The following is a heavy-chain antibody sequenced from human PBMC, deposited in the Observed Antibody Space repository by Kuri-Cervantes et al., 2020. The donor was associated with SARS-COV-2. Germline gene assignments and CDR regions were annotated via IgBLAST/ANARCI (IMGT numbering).Heavy chain of an antibody. V-gene: IGHV3-21*01. Sequence: GESLKISCAASGFTFSSYSMNWVRQAPGKGLEWVSSISSSSSYIYYADTVKGRFTISRDNAKNSLYLHMNSLRAEDTAVYYCARGNYVMYSRWPTAPSDYWGQGTLVTVSS. J-gene: IGHJ4*02. CDR2: ISSSSSYI. D-gene: IGHD3-16*01. CDR1: GFTFSSYS. CDR3: ARGNYVMYSRWPTAPSDY.